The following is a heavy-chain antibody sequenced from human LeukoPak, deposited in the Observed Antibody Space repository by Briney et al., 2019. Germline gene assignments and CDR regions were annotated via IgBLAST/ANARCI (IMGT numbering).Heavy chain of an antibody. CDR1: GFTVSTNC. CDR3: ARVDTVMAYYFDL. CDR2: IYSGGTT. J-gene: IGHJ4*02. Sequence: GGSLRLSCAASGFTVSTNCMTWVRQAPGKGLEWVSTIYSGGTTYYADSVMGRFTISRHNSRNTLYLQMNSLRAGDTAVYYCARVDTVMAYYFDLWGQGTLVTVSS. V-gene: IGHV3-53*04. D-gene: IGHD5-18*01.